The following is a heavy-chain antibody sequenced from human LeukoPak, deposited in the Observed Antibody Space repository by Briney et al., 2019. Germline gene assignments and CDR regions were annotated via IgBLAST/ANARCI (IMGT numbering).Heavy chain of an antibody. V-gene: IGHV4-61*08. CDR1: GGSISSGGHY. CDR2: IYYSGST. Sequence: ASETLSLTCTVSGGSISSGGHYWSWIRQHPGKGLEWVGYIYYSGSTNYNPSLKSRVTISVDTSKNQFSLKLSSVTAADTAVYYCARHVWLQPFDYWGQGTLVTVSS. J-gene: IGHJ4*02. D-gene: IGHD3-9*01. CDR3: ARHVWLQPFDY.